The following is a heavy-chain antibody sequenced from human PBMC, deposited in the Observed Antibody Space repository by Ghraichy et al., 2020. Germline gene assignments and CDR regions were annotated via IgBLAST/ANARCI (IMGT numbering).Heavy chain of an antibody. CDR3: ASSLSKGYYDSTYDFDY. CDR1: GFTFSSYS. J-gene: IGHJ4*02. CDR2: ITSSSSTI. D-gene: IGHD3-22*01. Sequence: GGSLRLSCAASGFTFSSYSMNWVRQAPGKGLEWVSYITSSSSTIYYADSVKGRFTISRDNAKNSLYLQMNSLRAEDTAVYYCASSLSKGYYDSTYDFDYWGQGTLVTVSS. V-gene: IGHV3-48*01.